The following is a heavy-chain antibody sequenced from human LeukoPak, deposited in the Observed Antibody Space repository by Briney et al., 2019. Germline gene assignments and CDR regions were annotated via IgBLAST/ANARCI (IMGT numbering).Heavy chain of an antibody. Sequence: SETLSLTCTVSGGSISSSSYYWGWIRQPPGKGLEWIGSIYYSGSTYYNPSLKSRVTISVDTSKNQFSLKLSSVTAADTAVYYCATRFGVRYFDWLLIDYWGQGTLVTVSS. CDR3: ATRFGVRYFDWLLIDY. J-gene: IGHJ4*02. CDR1: GGSISSSSYY. D-gene: IGHD3-9*01. CDR2: IYYSGST. V-gene: IGHV4-39*01.